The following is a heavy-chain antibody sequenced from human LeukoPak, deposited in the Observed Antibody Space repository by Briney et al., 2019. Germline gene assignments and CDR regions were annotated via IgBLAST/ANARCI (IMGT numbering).Heavy chain of an antibody. CDR1: GGTFSSYA. CDR2: ISAYNGNT. Sequence: ASVKVSCKASGGTFSSYAISWVRQAPGQGLEWMGWISAYNGNTNYAQKLQGRVTMTTDTSTSTAYMELRSLRSDDTAVYYCATTLAYYDSSGYYYWGQGTLVTVSS. J-gene: IGHJ4*02. D-gene: IGHD3-22*01. V-gene: IGHV1-18*01. CDR3: ATTLAYYDSSGYYY.